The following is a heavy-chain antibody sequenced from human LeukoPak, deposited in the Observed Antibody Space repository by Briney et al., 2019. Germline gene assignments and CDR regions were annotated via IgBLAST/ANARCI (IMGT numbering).Heavy chain of an antibody. CDR3: ARDSYSTSPNREAFDI. CDR2: IIPIFGTA. D-gene: IGHD2-2*01. J-gene: IGHJ3*02. Sequence: GASVKVSCKASGGTFSSYAISWVRQAPGQGLEWMGGIIPIFGTANYAQKFQGRVTITTDESTSTAYMELSSLRSEDTAVYYCARDSYSTSPNREAFDIGGQGTMVTVSS. V-gene: IGHV1-69*05. CDR1: GGTFSSYA.